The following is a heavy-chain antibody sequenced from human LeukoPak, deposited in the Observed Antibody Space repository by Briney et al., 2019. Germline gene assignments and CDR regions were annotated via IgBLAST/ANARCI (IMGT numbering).Heavy chain of an antibody. CDR3: VNHPTQTYYYGSGSYRSFDY. J-gene: IGHJ4*02. Sequence: GGSLRLSCAASGFTFSSYAMSWVRQAPGKGLEWVSAISGSGGSTYYADSVKGRFTISRDNSKNTLYLQMNSRRAEDTAVYYCVNHPTQTYYYGSGSYRSFDYWGQGTLVTVSS. CDR2: ISGSGGST. V-gene: IGHV3-23*01. D-gene: IGHD3-10*01. CDR1: GFTFSSYA.